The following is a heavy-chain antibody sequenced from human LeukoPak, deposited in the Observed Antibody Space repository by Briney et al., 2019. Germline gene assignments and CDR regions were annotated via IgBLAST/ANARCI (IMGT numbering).Heavy chain of an antibody. CDR2: IYHSGST. V-gene: IGHV4-4*02. D-gene: IGHD3-10*01. CDR1: GGSISSSNW. Sequence: SETLSLTCAVSGGSISSSNWWSWVRQPPGKGLEWIGEIYHSGSTNYNLSLKSRVTISVDKSKNQFSLKLSSVTAADTAVYYCARVGMGSYNFDYWGQGTLVTVSS. CDR3: ARVGMGSYNFDY. J-gene: IGHJ4*02.